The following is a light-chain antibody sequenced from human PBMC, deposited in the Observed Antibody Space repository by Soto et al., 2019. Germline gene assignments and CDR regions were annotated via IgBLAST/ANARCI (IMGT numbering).Light chain of an antibody. V-gene: IGKV1-39*01. CDR2: AAS. CDR1: QIIATY. CDR3: QQSYHSPYT. J-gene: IGKJ2*01. Sequence: DIQMTQFPSSLSASVGDRVTITCRTTQIIATYLNWYQQRPGKAPKLLIYAASTLQSGVPSRFTGGGSGTEFPLTISNLQPEDFATYFCQQSYHSPYTFGQGTKLDIK.